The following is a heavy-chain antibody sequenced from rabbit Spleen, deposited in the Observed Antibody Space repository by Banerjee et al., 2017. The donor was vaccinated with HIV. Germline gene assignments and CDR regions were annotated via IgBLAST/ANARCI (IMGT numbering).Heavy chain of an antibody. CDR2: AYAGSSGST. V-gene: IGHV1S40*01. CDR3: VRDQAGDADYGPYYLNL. J-gene: IGHJ4*01. D-gene: IGHD2-1*01. Sequence: QSLEESGGDLVKPGASLTLTCTASGFSFSSSDYMCWVRQAPGKGLEWVACAYAGSSGSTYSATWAKGRFTISSHNAQNTLYLQLSSLTAADTATYFCVRDQAGDADYGPYYLNLWGPGTLVTVS. CDR1: GFSFSSSDY.